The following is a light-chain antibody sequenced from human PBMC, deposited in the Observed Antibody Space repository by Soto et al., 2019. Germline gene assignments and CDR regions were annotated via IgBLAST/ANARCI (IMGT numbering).Light chain of an antibody. Sequence: EIELTQSPCALSVSLGERATLSCRASQSVSSSYLAWYQQKPGQAPRLLIYGASTRAPGLPARFSGSGSGTEFTLTISTLQSEVLAVYSCQHYNTWPPRITFGQGTRLEIK. CDR1: QSVSSSY. V-gene: IGKV3-15*01. CDR2: GAS. CDR3: QHYNTWPPRIT. J-gene: IGKJ5*01.